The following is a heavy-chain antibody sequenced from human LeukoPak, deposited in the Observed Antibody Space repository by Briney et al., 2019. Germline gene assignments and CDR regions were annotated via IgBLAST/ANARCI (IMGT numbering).Heavy chain of an antibody. J-gene: IGHJ5*02. V-gene: IGHV1-8*01. Sequence: ASVKVSCKASGYTFTSYDINWVRQATGQGLEWMGWMNPNSGSTSYAQKFQGRVTMTRDMSTSTVYMELSSLRSEDTAVYYCARVPPIAAAGTWFFDPWGQGTLVTVSS. CDR1: GYTFTSYD. CDR3: ARVPPIAAAGTWFFDP. CDR2: MNPNSGST. D-gene: IGHD6-13*01.